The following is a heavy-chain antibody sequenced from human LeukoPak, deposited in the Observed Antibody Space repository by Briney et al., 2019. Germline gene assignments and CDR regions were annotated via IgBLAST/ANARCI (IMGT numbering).Heavy chain of an antibody. CDR2: IKPKRGSK. V-gene: IGHV1-2*02. CDR3: ARPLGSLKEYWWFDP. J-gene: IGHJ5*02. CDR1: GYTFSDYY. Sequence: GSVRVSCTASGYTFSDYYIHWLRQAPGQGLEWMGWIKPKRGSKNYAQSFKGRVTMTRDTSSTTVYMDLNRLRSDDTAVYFCARPLGSLKEYWWFDPWGQGTLVTVSS. D-gene: IGHD2/OR15-2a*01.